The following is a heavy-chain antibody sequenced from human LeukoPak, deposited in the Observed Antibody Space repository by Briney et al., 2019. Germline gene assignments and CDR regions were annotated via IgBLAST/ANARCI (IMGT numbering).Heavy chain of an antibody. D-gene: IGHD6-25*01. CDR2: MNPNSGNT. CDR3: ARAIRLRRVPYYYYGMDV. J-gene: IGHJ6*02. CDR1: GYTFTSYD. V-gene: IGHV1-8*01. Sequence: ASVNVSFKASGYTFTSYDINWVRQATGQGLEWMGWMNPNSGNTGYAQKFQGRVTMTRNTSISTAYMELSSLRSEDTGVYYCARAIRLRRVPYYYYGMDVWGQGTTVTVSS.